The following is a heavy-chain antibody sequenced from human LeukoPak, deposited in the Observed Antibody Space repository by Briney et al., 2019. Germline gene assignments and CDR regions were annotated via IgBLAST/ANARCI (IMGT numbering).Heavy chain of an antibody. CDR1: GGSISSYY. D-gene: IGHD6-6*01. CDR3: ARWSGSVTARNYYYYMDV. Sequence: SETLSLTCTVSGGSISSYYWSWIRQPPGKGLEWIGYIYYSGTTDYNPSLRTRVTISVDASRNQFSLNLSSVTAADTAVYYCARWSGSVTARNYYYYMDVWGEGTTVTVSS. J-gene: IGHJ6*03. CDR2: IYYSGTT. V-gene: IGHV4-59*08.